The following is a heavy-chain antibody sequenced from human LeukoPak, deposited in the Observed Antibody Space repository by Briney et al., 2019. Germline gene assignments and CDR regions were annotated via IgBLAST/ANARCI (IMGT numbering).Heavy chain of an antibody. Sequence: SETLSLTCTVSGGSISSYYWSWTRQPAGRGLEWIGRIYTSGSTNYNPSLKSRVTMSVDTSKNQFSLKLSSVTAADTAVYYCARGRYARKILGYFDLWGRGTLVTVSS. J-gene: IGHJ2*01. D-gene: IGHD3-16*01. CDR1: GGSISSYY. V-gene: IGHV4-4*07. CDR2: IYTSGST. CDR3: ARGRYARKILGYFDL.